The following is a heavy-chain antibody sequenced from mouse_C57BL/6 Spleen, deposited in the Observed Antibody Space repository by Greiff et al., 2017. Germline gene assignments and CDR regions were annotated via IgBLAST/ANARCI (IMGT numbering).Heavy chain of an antibody. CDR3: ARSFYYYGSSYAMDY. CDR1: GYAFSSSW. J-gene: IGHJ4*01. Sequence: QVQLQQSGPELVKPGASVKISCKASGYAFSSSWMNWVKQRPGKGLEWIGRIYPGDGDTNYNGKFKGKATLTADKSSSTAYMQLSSLTSEDSAVYFCARSFYYYGSSYAMDYWGQGTSVTVSA. D-gene: IGHD1-1*01. V-gene: IGHV1-82*01. CDR2: IYPGDGDT.